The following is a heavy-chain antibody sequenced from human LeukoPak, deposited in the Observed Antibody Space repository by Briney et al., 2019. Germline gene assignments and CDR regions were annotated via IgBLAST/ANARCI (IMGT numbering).Heavy chain of an antibody. J-gene: IGHJ3*02. CDR2: MYYSGNT. V-gene: IGHV4-38-2*02. CDR1: GYSISSGYY. D-gene: IGHD2-21*02. Sequence: PSETLSLTCTVSGYSISSGYYWGWIRQPPGKGLEWIGSMYYSGNTNYNPSLKSRVTISVDTSKNQFSLKLSSVTAADTAVYYCARGPEWGSHIVVVTAGAGAFDIWGQGTMVTVSS. CDR3: ARGPEWGSHIVVVTAGAGAFDI.